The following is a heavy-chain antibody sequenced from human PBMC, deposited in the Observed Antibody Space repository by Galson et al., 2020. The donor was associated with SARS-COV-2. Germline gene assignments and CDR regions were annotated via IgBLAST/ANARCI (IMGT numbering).Heavy chain of an antibody. Sequence: SETLSLTCTVSGGSISSSIYFWGWIRQPPGKGLQWIGTTYDSGSTYYDPSLKSRLTISVDTSKNQFSLKLSSVTAADTAVYYCARHGGGELLFPFDYWGQGILVTVSS. D-gene: IGHD1-26*01. J-gene: IGHJ4*02. CDR3: ARHGGGELLFPFDY. V-gene: IGHV4-39*01. CDR1: GGSISSSIYF. CDR2: TYDSGST.